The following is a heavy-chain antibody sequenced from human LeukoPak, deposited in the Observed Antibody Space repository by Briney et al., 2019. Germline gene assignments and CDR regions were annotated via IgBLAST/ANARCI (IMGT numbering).Heavy chain of an antibody. J-gene: IGHJ6*03. CDR2: IYSSGST. D-gene: IGHD3-10*01. Sequence: SETLSLTCNVSGGSIRGYYWSWIRRPPGKGLEWIGYIYSSGSTNYNPSLKSRVTMSVDTSKNQFSLKVSSVTAADTAVYYCARVFDSGSQAYFYYMDVWGKGTTVTISS. V-gene: IGHV4-59*01. CDR1: GGSIRGYY. CDR3: ARVFDSGSQAYFYYMDV.